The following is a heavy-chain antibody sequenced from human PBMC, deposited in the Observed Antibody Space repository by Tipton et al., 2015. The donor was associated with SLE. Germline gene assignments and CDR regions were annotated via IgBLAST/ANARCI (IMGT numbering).Heavy chain of an antibody. J-gene: IGHJ2*01. Sequence: TLSLTCAVSGYSISSGYYWGWIRQPPGKGLEWIGSIYHSGSTYYNPSLKSRVTISVDTSKNLFSLKLSSVTAADTAVYYCASAVVVNNDWYCDLWGRGTLVTVSS. V-gene: IGHV4-38-2*01. D-gene: IGHD3-22*01. CDR3: ASAVVVNNDWYCDL. CDR2: IYHSGST. CDR1: GYSISSGYY.